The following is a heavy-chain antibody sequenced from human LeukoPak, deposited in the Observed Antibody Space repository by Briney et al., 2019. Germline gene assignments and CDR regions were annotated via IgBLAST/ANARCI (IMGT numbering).Heavy chain of an antibody. Sequence: GGSLRLSCAASGFTFSSYSMNWVRQAPGKGLEWVSSISSSSSYIYYADSVKGRFTISRDNSKNTLYLQMNSLRAEDTAVYYCARNSMVRGVIDYWGQGTLVTVSS. CDR1: GFTFSSYS. CDR2: ISSSSSYI. V-gene: IGHV3-21*04. CDR3: ARNSMVRGVIDY. J-gene: IGHJ4*02. D-gene: IGHD3-10*01.